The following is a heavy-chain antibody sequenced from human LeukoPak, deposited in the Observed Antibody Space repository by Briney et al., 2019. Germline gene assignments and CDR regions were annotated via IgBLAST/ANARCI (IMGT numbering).Heavy chain of an antibody. CDR2: FDPEDGET. CDR3: ATVLLGYCSGGSCYWFDP. J-gene: IGHJ5*02. V-gene: IGHV1-24*01. Sequence: GASVKVSCKVSGYTLTELSMHGVRQAPGKGLEWMGGFDPEDGETIYAQKFQGRVTMTEDTSTGTAYMELSSLRSEDTAVYYCATVLLGYCSGGSCYWFDPWGQGTLVTVSS. CDR1: GYTLTELS. D-gene: IGHD2-15*01.